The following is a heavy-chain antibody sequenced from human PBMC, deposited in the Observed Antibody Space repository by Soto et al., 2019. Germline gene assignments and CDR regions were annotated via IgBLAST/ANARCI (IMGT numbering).Heavy chain of an antibody. CDR2: IYYSGST. J-gene: IGHJ6*02. Sequence: SETLSLTCTVSGGSISSSSYYWGWIRQPPGKGLEWIGSIYYSGSTYYNPSLKSRVTISVDTSKNQFSLKLSSVTAADTAVYYCARSMGYYYYGMDVWGQGTTVTVSS. CDR1: GGSISSSSYY. V-gene: IGHV4-39*01. D-gene: IGHD2-8*01. CDR3: ARSMGYYYYGMDV.